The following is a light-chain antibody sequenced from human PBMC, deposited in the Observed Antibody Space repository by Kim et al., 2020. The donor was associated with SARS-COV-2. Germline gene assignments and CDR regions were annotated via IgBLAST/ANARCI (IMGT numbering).Light chain of an antibody. CDR1: QSVGNS. J-gene: IGKJ4*01. CDR2: ETS. Sequence: EIVLTQSPGTRSLSPGERATLSCRASQSVGNSLAWFQQKPGQAPRLLIFETSNRDTGIPARFSGSGSGTGFTLTISSLEPEDFAVYYCQQRYDWPLTFGGGTKVDIK. V-gene: IGKV3-11*01. CDR3: QQRYDWPLT.